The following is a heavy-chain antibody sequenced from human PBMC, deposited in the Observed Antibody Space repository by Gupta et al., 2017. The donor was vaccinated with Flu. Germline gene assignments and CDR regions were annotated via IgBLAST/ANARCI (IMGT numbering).Heavy chain of an antibody. V-gene: IGHV4-61*02. Sequence: LEWIGRIYTSGSTNYNPSLKSRVTISVDTSKNQFSLKLSSVTAADTAVYYCASAIAVAGTEGAFDYWGQGTLVTVSS. CDR2: IYTSGST. J-gene: IGHJ4*02. D-gene: IGHD6-19*01. CDR3: ASAIAVAGTEGAFDY.